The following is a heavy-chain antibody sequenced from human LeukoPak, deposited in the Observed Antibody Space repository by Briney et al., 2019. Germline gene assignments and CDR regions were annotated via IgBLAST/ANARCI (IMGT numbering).Heavy chain of an antibody. V-gene: IGHV3-53*01. CDR2: IYSSGST. CDR1: GFTFSNAW. J-gene: IGHJ4*02. Sequence: GGSLRLSCAASGFTFSNAWMSWVRQAPGKGLEWVSVIYSSGSTYYADSVKGRFTISRDNSKNTLYLQMNSLRAEDTAVYYCARDLVLYATDSWGQGTLVTVSS. CDR3: ARDLVLYATDS. D-gene: IGHD4/OR15-4a*01.